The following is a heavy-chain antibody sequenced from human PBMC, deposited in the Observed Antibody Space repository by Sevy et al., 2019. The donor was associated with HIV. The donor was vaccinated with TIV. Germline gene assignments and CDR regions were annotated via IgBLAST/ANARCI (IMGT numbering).Heavy chain of an antibody. CDR2: IYYSGST. J-gene: IGHJ4*02. CDR1: GGSISSYY. Sequence: SETLSLTCTVSGGSISSYYWSWIRQPPGKGLEWIGYIYYSGSTNYNPALKSRVTISVDTSKNQFSLKLSSVTAADTAVYYCARSAYVGFGELSRFDYWGQGTLVTVSS. D-gene: IGHD3-10*01. V-gene: IGHV4-59*01. CDR3: ARSAYVGFGELSRFDY.